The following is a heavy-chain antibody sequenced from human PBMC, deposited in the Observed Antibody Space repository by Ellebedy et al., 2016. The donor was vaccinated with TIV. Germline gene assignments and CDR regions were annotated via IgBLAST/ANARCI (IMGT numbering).Heavy chain of an antibody. D-gene: IGHD4-17*01. CDR1: GGSISSTNW. CDR2: IYHSGST. J-gene: IGHJ3*02. CDR3: ARRQAYGDYEYAFDI. V-gene: IGHV4-4*02. Sequence: MPSETLSLTCAVSGGSISSTNWWSWARQPPGKGLEWIGEIYHSGSTNYNPSLKSRVTISVDKSKNQVSLKLSSVTAADTAVYYCARRQAYGDYEYAFDIWGQGTMVTVPS.